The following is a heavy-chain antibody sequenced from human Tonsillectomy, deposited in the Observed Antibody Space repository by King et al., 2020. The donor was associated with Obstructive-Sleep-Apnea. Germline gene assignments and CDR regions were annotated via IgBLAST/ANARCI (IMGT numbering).Heavy chain of an antibody. CDR2: IFPDDSDT. V-gene: IGHV5-51*01. J-gene: IGHJ2*01. Sequence: EVQLVESGAEVKEPGESLKISCKFSGYKFTDYWIGWVRQMPGKGLEWMCIIFPDDSDTRYNPSFKGQVTISADKSISTAYLQWSSLRASDTAIYYCVRRKWAGFFDCWGRGTLVTVSS. CDR1: GYKFTDYW. CDR3: VRRKWAGFFDC. D-gene: IGHD2-8*01.